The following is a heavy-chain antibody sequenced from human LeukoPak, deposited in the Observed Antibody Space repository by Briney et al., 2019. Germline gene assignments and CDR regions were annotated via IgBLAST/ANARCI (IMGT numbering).Heavy chain of an antibody. Sequence: PSETLSLTCVVSGGSISSSSYYWAWIRQPPGKGLEWLGSIYHSGSTYYSPSLKSRLTMSVDTSKNQFSLKLSSLTAAHTAVYYCARLRSNYYQSTGYFDNWGQGTLVTVSS. J-gene: IGHJ4*02. D-gene: IGHD3-22*01. CDR1: GGSISSSSYY. CDR2: IYHSGST. CDR3: ARLRSNYYQSTGYFDN. V-gene: IGHV4-39*01.